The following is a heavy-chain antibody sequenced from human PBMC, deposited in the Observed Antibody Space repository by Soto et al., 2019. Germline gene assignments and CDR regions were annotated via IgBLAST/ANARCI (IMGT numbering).Heavy chain of an antibody. CDR3: ARELDIVVVPAPKIDAFDF. CDR1: GYTFTSYG. D-gene: IGHD2-2*03. Sequence: ASVKVSCKASGYTFTSYGISWVRQAPGQGLEWMGWISAYNGNTNYAQKLQGRVTMTTDTSTSTAYMELRSLRSDDTAVYYCARELDIVVVPAPKIDAFDFGGKGTMVTVPS. CDR2: ISAYNGNT. V-gene: IGHV1-18*01. J-gene: IGHJ3*01.